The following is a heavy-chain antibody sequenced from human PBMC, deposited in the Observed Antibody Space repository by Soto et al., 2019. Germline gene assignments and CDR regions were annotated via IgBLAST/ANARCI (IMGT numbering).Heavy chain of an antibody. Sequence: QVQLVESGGGVVQPGASLRLSCAASGFTFSKYDMNWVRQAPGRGLEWVALITYDGSNKYYADSVTGRFTSSRDNSKNTLYLQMNSLSHDYTTGSFCTRQNWNDLLGFCMDVWGQGTTVSVSS. CDR3: TRQNWNDLLGFCMDV. CDR1: GFTFSKYD. J-gene: IGHJ6*02. D-gene: IGHD1-1*01. CDR2: ITYDGSNK. V-gene: IGHV3-30*03.